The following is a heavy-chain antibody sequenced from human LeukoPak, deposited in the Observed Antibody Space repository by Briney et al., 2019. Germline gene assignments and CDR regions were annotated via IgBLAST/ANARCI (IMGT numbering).Heavy chain of an antibody. CDR3: AQTYYYDSSGYYPLDY. CDR2: IIPIFGTA. D-gene: IGHD3-22*01. V-gene: IGHV1-69*05. J-gene: IGHJ4*02. Sequence: VASVKVSCKASGGTFRSYAISWVRQAPGQGLEWMGRIIPIFGTANYAQKFQGRVTITTDESTSTAYMELSSLRSADTAVYYCAQTYYYDSSGYYPLDYWGQGTLVTVSS. CDR1: GGTFRSYA.